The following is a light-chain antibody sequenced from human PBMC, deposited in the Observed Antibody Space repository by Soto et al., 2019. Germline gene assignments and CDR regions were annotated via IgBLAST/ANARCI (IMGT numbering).Light chain of an antibody. V-gene: IGKV3-11*01. Sequence: EIVLTQSPGTLSLSPGERATLSCRASQSVNSTSLAWYQQKPGQAPRLLIYGASNRATGIPDRFSGSGSGTDFTLTISDVQPEDFAVYYCHQRQSWPRTFGQGTKVDIK. CDR2: GAS. CDR1: QSVNSTS. J-gene: IGKJ1*01. CDR3: HQRQSWPRT.